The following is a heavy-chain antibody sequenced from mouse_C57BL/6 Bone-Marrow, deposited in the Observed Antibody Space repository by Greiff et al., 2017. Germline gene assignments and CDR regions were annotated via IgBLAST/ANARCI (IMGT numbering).Heavy chain of an antibody. CDR3: ARVGSSGYDY. V-gene: IGHV7-3*01. D-gene: IGHD3-2*02. CDR2: IRNKANGYTT. J-gene: IGHJ2*01. CDR1: GFTFTDYY. Sequence: EVQVVESGGGLVQPGGSLSLSCAASGFTFTDYYMSWVRQPPGKALEWLGFIRNKANGYTTEYSASVKGRFTISRDNSQSILYLQMNALRAEDSATYYCARVGSSGYDYWGQGTTLTVSS.